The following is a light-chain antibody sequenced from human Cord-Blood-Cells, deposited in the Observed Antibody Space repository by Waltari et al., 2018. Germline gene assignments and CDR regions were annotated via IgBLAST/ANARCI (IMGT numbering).Light chain of an antibody. Sequence: DIQMTQSPSTLSASVGDRVTITCRASQSISSWLAWYQQKPGKAPKLLIYKASSLESGGPSRFSGSGSGKEFTLTISSLQPDDFATYYCQQYNSYWTCGQGTKVEIK. V-gene: IGKV1-5*03. J-gene: IGKJ1*01. CDR2: KAS. CDR1: QSISSW. CDR3: QQYNSYWT.